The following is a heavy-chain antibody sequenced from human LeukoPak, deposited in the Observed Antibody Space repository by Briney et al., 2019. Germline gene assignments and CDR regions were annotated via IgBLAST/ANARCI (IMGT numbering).Heavy chain of an antibody. V-gene: IGHV1-18*01. J-gene: IGHJ5*02. D-gene: IGHD5-18*01. Sequence: GASVKVSCKASGYTFTSYGISWVRQAPGQGLEWMGWISGYNTNTKYAQKLQGRVTMSTDTSTSTAYMELRSLRSDDSAVYYCARDPLYSSNSGGFDPWGQGTLVTVSS. CDR2: ISGYNTNT. CDR1: GYTFTSYG. CDR3: ARDPLYSSNSGGFDP.